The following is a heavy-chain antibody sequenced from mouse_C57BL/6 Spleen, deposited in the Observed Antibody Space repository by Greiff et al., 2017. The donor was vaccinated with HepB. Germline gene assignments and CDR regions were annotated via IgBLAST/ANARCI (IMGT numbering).Heavy chain of an antibody. D-gene: IGHD2-3*01. V-gene: IGHV5-17*01. CDR3: ARNGYYRGNFGAMDY. CDR1: GFTFSDYG. Sequence: EVQRVESGGGLVKPGGSLKLSCAASGFTFSDYGMHWVRQAPEKGLEWVAYISSGSSTIYYADTVKGRFTISRDNAKNTLFLQMTSLRSEDTAMYYCARNGYYRGNFGAMDYWGQGTSVTVSS. CDR2: ISSGSSTI. J-gene: IGHJ4*01.